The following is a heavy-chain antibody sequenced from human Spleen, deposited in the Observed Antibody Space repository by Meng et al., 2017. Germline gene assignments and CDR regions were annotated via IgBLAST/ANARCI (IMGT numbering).Heavy chain of an antibody. CDR1: GYSFTNYW. Sequence: GESLKISCKGSGYSFTNYWIGWVRQMPGKGLEWMGIMHPGDDDISYSPSFQGQVTITADKYISTAYLQWSSLKASDTAMYYCARIMGRYCSGASCYEYDAFDMWGQGTMVTVSS. CDR2: MHPGDDDI. D-gene: IGHD2-2*01. V-gene: IGHV5-51*01. J-gene: IGHJ3*02. CDR3: ARIMGRYCSGASCYEYDAFDM.